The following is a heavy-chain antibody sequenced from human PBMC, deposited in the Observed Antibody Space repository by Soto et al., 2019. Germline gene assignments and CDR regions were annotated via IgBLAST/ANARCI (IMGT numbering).Heavy chain of an antibody. Sequence: GGSLRLSCAASGFTFSSYGMHWVRQAPGKGLEWVAVIWYDGSNKYYADSVKGRFTISRDNSKNTLYLQMNSLRAEDTAVYYCARETLSYDYYYMDVWGKGTTVTVSS. J-gene: IGHJ6*03. V-gene: IGHV3-33*01. CDR2: IWYDGSNK. CDR3: ARETLSYDYYYMDV. CDR1: GFTFSSYG.